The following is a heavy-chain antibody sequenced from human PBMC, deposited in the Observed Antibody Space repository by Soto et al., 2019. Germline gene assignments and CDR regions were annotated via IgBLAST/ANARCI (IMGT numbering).Heavy chain of an antibody. CDR1: GFTFSTYS. Sequence: GGSLRLSCAASGFTFSTYSMNWVRQAPGRGLEWFSYISSSGGTIYHADSVKGRFTISRDNARNSLYLQMNSLRDEDTAVYYCARDTYYGPDFWGPGTLVTVSS. J-gene: IGHJ4*02. V-gene: IGHV3-48*02. CDR2: ISSSGGTI. D-gene: IGHD3-10*01. CDR3: ARDTYYGPDF.